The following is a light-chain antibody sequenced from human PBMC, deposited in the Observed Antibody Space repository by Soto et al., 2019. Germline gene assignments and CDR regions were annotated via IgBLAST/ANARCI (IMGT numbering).Light chain of an antibody. J-gene: IGLJ2*01. CDR1: SSDVGGYNY. V-gene: IGLV2-8*01. CDR2: EVS. CDR3: SSYAGSNNLV. Sequence: QSALTQPPSASGSPGQSVTISCTGTSSDVGGYNYVSWYQQHPVKAPKLMIYEVSKRPSGVPDRFSGSKSGNTASLTVSGLQAEDEADYYSSSYAGSNNLVFGGGTKLTVL.